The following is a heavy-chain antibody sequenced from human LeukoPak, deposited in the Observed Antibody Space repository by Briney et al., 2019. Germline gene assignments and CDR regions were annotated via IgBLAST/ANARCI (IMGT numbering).Heavy chain of an antibody. Sequence: SETLSLTCAVYGGSFSGYYWSWIRQPPGKGLEWIGEINHGGSTNYNPSLKSRVTISVDTSRNQFSLKLSSVTAADTAVYYCARLPAYYYYDSSGYYPPHYFYGMDVWGQGTTVTVSS. J-gene: IGHJ6*02. V-gene: IGHV4-34*01. CDR1: GGSFSGYY. CDR2: INHGGST. CDR3: ARLPAYYYYDSSGYYPPHYFYGMDV. D-gene: IGHD3-22*01.